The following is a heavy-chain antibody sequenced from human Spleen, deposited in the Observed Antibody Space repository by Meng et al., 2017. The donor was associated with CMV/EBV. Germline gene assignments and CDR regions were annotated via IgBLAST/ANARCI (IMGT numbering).Heavy chain of an antibody. CDR3: ASSQSTSWTPLDY. Sequence: GESLKISCAASGFTFSTYWMNWVRQAPGKGLEWVASIKQDGSEKYFLDSVKGRFSISRDSAKNSLYLQMNSLRAEDGALYYCASSQSTSWTPLDYWGQGILVTVSS. D-gene: IGHD6-13*01. V-gene: IGHV3-7*01. J-gene: IGHJ4*02. CDR2: IKQDGSEK. CDR1: GFTFSTYW.